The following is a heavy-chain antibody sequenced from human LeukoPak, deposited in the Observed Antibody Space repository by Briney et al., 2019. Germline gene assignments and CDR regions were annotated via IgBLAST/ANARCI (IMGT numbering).Heavy chain of an antibody. J-gene: IGHJ4*02. CDR2: INHSGST. CDR3: ARNSVASFYSDTSGYFYY. V-gene: IGHV4-34*01. Sequence: KPSETLSLTCGVSGGSFSGYYFSWVRQSPEKGLEWIGEINHSGSTNYNPPLKSRVTISVDTAKKQISLKLNSVTAADTAVYYCARNSVASFYSDTSGYFYYWGQGTLVTVSS. D-gene: IGHD3-22*01. CDR1: GGSFSGYY.